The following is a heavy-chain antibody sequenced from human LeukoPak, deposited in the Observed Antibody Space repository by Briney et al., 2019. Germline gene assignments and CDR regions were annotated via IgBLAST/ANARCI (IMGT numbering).Heavy chain of an antibody. CDR1: GFTFSSYA. CDR3: AKDSYGDYAIDY. Sequence: PGGSLRLSCAASGFTFSSYAMSWVRQAPGKGLEWVTAISGSGGSTYYADSVKGRFTISRDNSKNTLYLQMNSLRAEDTAVYYCAKDSYGDYAIDYWGQGTLVTVSS. D-gene: IGHD4-17*01. J-gene: IGHJ4*02. V-gene: IGHV3-23*01. CDR2: ISGSGGST.